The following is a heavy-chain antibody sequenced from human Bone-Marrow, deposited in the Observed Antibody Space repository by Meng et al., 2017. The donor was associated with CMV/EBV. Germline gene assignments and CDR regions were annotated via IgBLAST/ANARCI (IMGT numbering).Heavy chain of an antibody. D-gene: IGHD2-2*01. V-gene: IGHV4-39*07. J-gene: IGHJ3*02. CDR2: IYYSGST. Sequence: LGLSGTVSGASISSSSYYWGWIRQPPGKGLEWIGSIYYSGSTYYNPSLKSRVTISVDTSKNQFSLKLSSVTAADTAVYYCARDGCSSTGCYGAFDIWGQGTMVTVSS. CDR1: GASISSSSYY. CDR3: ARDGCSSTGCYGAFDI.